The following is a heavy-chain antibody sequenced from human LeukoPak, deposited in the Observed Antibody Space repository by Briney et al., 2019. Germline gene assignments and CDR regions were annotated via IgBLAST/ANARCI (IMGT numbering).Heavy chain of an antibody. J-gene: IGHJ4*02. CDR1: GFTFSSYS. CDR3: ARSLRPYCSSTSCYAGFDY. CDR2: ISSSSSYI. D-gene: IGHD2-2*01. V-gene: IGHV3-21*01. Sequence: PGGSLRLSCAASGFTFSSYSMNWVRRAPGKGLEWVSSISSSSSYIYYADSVKGRFTISRDNAKNSLYLQVNSLRAEDTAVYYCARSLRPYCSSTSCYAGFDYWGQGTLVTVSS.